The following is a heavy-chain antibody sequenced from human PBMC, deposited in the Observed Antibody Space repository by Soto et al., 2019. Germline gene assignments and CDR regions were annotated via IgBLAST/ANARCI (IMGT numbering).Heavy chain of an antibody. J-gene: IGHJ6*02. Sequence: PSETLSLTCAVYGGSFSGYYWSWIRQPPGKGLEWIGEINHSGSTNYNPSLKSRVTISVDTSKNQFSLKLSSVTAADTAVYYCARVTLTMVRGVVTNYYYYGMDVWGQGITVTISS. CDR1: GGSFSGYY. V-gene: IGHV4-34*01. D-gene: IGHD3-10*01. CDR2: INHSGST. CDR3: ARVTLTMVRGVVTNYYYYGMDV.